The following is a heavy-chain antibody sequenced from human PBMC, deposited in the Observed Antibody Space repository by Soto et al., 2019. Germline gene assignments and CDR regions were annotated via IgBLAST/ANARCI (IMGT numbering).Heavy chain of an antibody. CDR1: GYSFTSYW. J-gene: IGHJ6*02. CDR3: ARHLPYGDYRYGMDV. D-gene: IGHD4-17*01. V-gene: IGHV5-51*01. CDR2: IYPGDSDT. Sequence: PGESLKISCKGSGYSFTSYWIGWVRQMPGKGLEWMGIIYPGDSDTRYSPSFQGQVTISADKSISTAYLQWSSLKASDTAMYYCARHLPYGDYRYGMDVWGQGTTVTVSS.